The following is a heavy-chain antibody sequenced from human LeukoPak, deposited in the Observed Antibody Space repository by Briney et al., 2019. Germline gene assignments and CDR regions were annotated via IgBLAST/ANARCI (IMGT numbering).Heavy chain of an antibody. D-gene: IGHD6-13*01. Sequence: GESLRISCKGSGYSFTSYWIGWVRQMPGKGLEWMGIIYPGDSDTRYSPSFQGQVTISADKSISTAYLQWSSLKASDTAMYYCASPYSSSWGGFDYWGQGTLVTVSS. V-gene: IGHV5-51*01. CDR3: ASPYSSSWGGFDY. CDR2: IYPGDSDT. J-gene: IGHJ4*02. CDR1: GYSFTSYW.